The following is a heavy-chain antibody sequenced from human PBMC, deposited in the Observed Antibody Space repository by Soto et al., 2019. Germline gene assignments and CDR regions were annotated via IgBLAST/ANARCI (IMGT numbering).Heavy chain of an antibody. J-gene: IGHJ5*02. CDR2: MNPNDGHT. Sequence: QVQLVQSGAEVKKPGASVKVSCKASGYTFTSHDINWMRQTTGQGLEWMGWMNPNDGHTNAAQKFQGRVTMTRDTSMNTVYMELTNLRSEDTAIYYCGGDMSTTWGQGTLVTVSS. CDR3: GGDMSTT. CDR1: GYTFTSHD. V-gene: IGHV1-8*01. D-gene: IGHD2-2*01.